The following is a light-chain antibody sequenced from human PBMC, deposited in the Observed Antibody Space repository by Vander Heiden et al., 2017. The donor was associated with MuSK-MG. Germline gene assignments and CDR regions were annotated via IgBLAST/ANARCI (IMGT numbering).Light chain of an antibody. J-gene: IGKJ2*01. CDR3: QQYGSSPLYT. CDR1: QSVSSSY. Sequence: ELVLTQSPGTLSLSPGERATLPCSASQSVSSSYLDWYQQKTGQAPRLLIYGASSRATGIPDRFSGSGSGTDFTLTISRLEPEDFAVYYCQQYGSSPLYTFGQGTQREIK. CDR2: GAS. V-gene: IGKV3-20*01.